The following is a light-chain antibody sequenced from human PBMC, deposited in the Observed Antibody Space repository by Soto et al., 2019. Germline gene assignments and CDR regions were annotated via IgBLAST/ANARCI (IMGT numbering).Light chain of an antibody. CDR1: QSISSW. CDR3: QQHNSDSPYT. V-gene: IGKV1-5*01. CDR2: DAS. Sequence: DIQMTQSPSTLSASVGDRVTITCRASQSISSWLAWYQQKPGKAPNLLIYDASSLQSGVPSRFSGSGSGTEFTLTISSLQPDDFATYYCQQHNSDSPYTFGQGTKLEIK. J-gene: IGKJ2*01.